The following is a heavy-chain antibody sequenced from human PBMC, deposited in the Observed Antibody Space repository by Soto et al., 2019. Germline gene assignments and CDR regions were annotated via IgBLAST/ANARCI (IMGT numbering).Heavy chain of an antibody. CDR2: INPSGGST. J-gene: IGHJ6*02. D-gene: IGHD5-18*01. CDR1: GYTFTSYY. Sequence: ASVKVSCKASGYTFTSYYMHWVRQAPGQGLEWMGIINPSGGSTSYAQKFQGRATMTRDTSTSTVYMELSSLRSEDTAVYYCARGIQLWFDYYYYGMDVWGQGTTVTVSS. CDR3: ARGIQLWFDYYYYGMDV. V-gene: IGHV1-46*01.